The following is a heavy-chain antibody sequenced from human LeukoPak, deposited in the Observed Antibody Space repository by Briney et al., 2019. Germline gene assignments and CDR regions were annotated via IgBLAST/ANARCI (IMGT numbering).Heavy chain of an antibody. CDR1: GFTFDDYA. D-gene: IGHD1-26*01. CDR2: ISWNSGSI. CDR3: TTFDL. Sequence: GRSLRLSCAASGFTFDDYAMHWVRQAPGKGLEWVSGISWNSGSIGYAGSVKGRFTISRDNAENSLYLQMNSLRAEDTALYYCTTFDLWGRGTLVTVSS. V-gene: IGHV3-9*01. J-gene: IGHJ2*01.